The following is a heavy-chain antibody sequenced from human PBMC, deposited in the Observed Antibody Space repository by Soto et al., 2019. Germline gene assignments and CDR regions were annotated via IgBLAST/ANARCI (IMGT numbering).Heavy chain of an antibody. V-gene: IGHV3-7*05. CDR1: GFTFSTFC. CDR2: IKRDGIET. CDR3: ARYLSPSREFFYAAFDV. Sequence: EVQLVESGGGLVQPGGSLRLSCAASGFTFSTFCMTGLRQAPGKGLDWVANIKRDGIETHYGDSVKGRFTLNRDNAKNSLYLQLNSLGPGDTAMYYFARYLSPSREFFYAAFDVWGQGTLVTVSS. D-gene: IGHD2-2*01. J-gene: IGHJ3*01.